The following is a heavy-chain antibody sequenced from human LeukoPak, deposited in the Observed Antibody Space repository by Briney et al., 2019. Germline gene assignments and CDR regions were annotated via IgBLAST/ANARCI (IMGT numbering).Heavy chain of an antibody. CDR3: ARLEDGYNRGTYYFDY. J-gene: IGHJ4*02. D-gene: IGHD5-24*01. CDR1: GYTFTGYY. CDR2: INPNSGGT. Sequence: ASVKVSCKASGYTFTGYYMHWVRQAPGQGLEWMGWINPNSGGTNYAQKFQGRVTMTRDTSISTAYMELSRLRSDDTAVYYCARLEDGYNRGTYYFDYWGQGTLVTVSS. V-gene: IGHV1-2*02.